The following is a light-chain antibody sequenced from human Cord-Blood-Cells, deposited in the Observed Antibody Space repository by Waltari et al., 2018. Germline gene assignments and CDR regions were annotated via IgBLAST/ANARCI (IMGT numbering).Light chain of an antibody. J-gene: IGKJ5*01. Sequence: DIQMTQSPSSLSASVGDRVTITCRASQSISSYLNWYQQNQGKAPKLLIYAASSLQSVVPSRFSGSGSGTDFTRTISSLQPEDFATYYCQQSYSTPPITFGQGTRLEIK. V-gene: IGKV1-39*01. CDR1: QSISSY. CDR2: AAS. CDR3: QQSYSTPPIT.